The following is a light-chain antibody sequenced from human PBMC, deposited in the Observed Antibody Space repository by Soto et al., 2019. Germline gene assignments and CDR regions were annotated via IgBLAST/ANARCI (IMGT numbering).Light chain of an antibody. CDR3: CSYAGSYIYV. J-gene: IGLJ1*01. V-gene: IGLV2-11*01. Sequence: QSALTQPRSVSGSPGQSVTISCTGTSSDVGGYNYVSWYQQHPDKAPKVMIYDVTKRPSGVPDRFSGSKSGHTASLTISGLQAEDEADYYCCSYAGSYIYVFGTGTKVTVL. CDR1: SSDVGGYNY. CDR2: DVT.